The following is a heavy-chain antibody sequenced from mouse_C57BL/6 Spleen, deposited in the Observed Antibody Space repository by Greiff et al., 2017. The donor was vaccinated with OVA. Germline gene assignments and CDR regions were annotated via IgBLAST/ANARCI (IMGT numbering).Heavy chain of an antibody. J-gene: IGHJ2*01. Sequence: DVMLVESGGGLVKPGGSLKLSCAASGFTFSSYAMSWVRQTPEKRLEWVATISDGGSYTYYPDNVKGRFTISRDNAKNNLYLQMSHLKSEDTAMYYCARAKGLGNYFDYWGQGTTLTVSS. CDR3: ARAKGLGNYFDY. CDR2: ISDGGSYT. CDR1: GFTFSSYA. V-gene: IGHV5-4*03. D-gene: IGHD4-1*01.